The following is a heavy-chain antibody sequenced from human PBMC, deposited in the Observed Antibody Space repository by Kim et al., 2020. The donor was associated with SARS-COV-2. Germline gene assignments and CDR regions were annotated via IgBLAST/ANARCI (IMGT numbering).Heavy chain of an antibody. J-gene: IGHJ3*02. D-gene: IGHD1-20*01. V-gene: IGHV3-15*01. Sequence: YAAPVKGRFTISRDDSKNTLYLQMNSLKTEDTAVYYCTTARYNWIYAFDIWGQGTIVSVSS. CDR3: TTARYNWIYAFDI.